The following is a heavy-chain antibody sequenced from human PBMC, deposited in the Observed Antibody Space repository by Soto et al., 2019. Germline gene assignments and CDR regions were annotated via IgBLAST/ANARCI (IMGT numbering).Heavy chain of an antibody. D-gene: IGHD3-10*01. Sequence: SVKVSCKASGFIFISSAVQWVRQARGQRPEWIGWIVVGSVNAKYGQKLQERVRIPRDMYTGTANMERSSLRSEDMAVYYCASHSSVLLWLGKLIPQLGLDVWGKGTPVTVSS. CDR3: ASHSSVLLWLGKLIPQLGLDV. V-gene: IGHV1-58*01. J-gene: IGHJ6*04. CDR2: IVVGSVNA. CDR1: GFIFISSA.